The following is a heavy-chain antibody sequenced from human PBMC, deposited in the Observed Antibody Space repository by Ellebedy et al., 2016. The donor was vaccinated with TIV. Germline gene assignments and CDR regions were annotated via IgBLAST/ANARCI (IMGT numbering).Heavy chain of an antibody. Sequence: SQTLSLTCAISGDSVSSNSAAWNWIRQSPSRGLEWLGRTYYRSKWYNDYAVSVKSRITINPDTSKNQFSLKLSSVTAADTAVYYCAREGGGAYGDPDDAFDIWGQGTMVTVSS. CDR1: GDSVSSNSAA. CDR2: TYYRSKWYN. J-gene: IGHJ3*02. V-gene: IGHV6-1*01. D-gene: IGHD4-17*01. CDR3: AREGGGAYGDPDDAFDI.